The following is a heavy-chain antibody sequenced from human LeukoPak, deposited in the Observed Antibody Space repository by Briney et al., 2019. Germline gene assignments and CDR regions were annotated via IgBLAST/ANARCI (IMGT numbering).Heavy chain of an antibody. V-gene: IGHV3-23*01. J-gene: IGHJ5*02. D-gene: IGHD2-15*01. Sequence: GGSLRLSCAASGFTFSSNAMNWVRQAPGKGLEWVSGISGSGGSTYSADSVKGRFTISRDNSKNTLYLQMNSLRAEDTAVYYCAKDHRGYCSGGSCSRLGHWGQGTLVTVSS. CDR1: GFTFSSNA. CDR3: AKDHRGYCSGGSCSRLGH. CDR2: ISGSGGST.